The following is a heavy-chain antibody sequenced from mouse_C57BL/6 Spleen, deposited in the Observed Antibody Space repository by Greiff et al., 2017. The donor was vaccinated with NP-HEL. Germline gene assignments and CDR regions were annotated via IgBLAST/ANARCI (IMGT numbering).Heavy chain of an antibody. V-gene: IGHV5-6*01. CDR3: ARRDGSLYYFDY. Sequence: EVQVVESGGDLVKPGGSLKLSCAASGFTFSSYGMSWVRQTPDKRLEWVATISSGGSYTYYPDSVKGRFTISRDNAKNTLYLQMSSLKSEDTAMYYCARRDGSLYYFDYWGQGTTLTVSS. J-gene: IGHJ2*01. CDR1: GFTFSSYG. CDR2: ISSGGSYT. D-gene: IGHD2-3*01.